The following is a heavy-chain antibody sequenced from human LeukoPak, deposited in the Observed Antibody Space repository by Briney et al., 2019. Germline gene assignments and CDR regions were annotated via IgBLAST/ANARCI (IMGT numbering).Heavy chain of an antibody. D-gene: IGHD6-13*01. CDR2: IYYSGST. V-gene: IGHV4-31*03. Sequence: SETLSLTCTVSGGSISSGGYYWSWIRQHPGKGLEWIGYIYYSGSTYYNPSLKSRVTISADTSKNQFSLKLTSVTAADTAVYYCAGALRPSSSLEWGQGTLVTVSS. CDR1: GGSISSGGYY. CDR3: AGALRPSSSLE. J-gene: IGHJ4*02.